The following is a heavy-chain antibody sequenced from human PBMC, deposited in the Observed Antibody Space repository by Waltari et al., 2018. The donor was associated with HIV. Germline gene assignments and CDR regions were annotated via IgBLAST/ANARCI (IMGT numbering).Heavy chain of an antibody. J-gene: IGHJ6*02. CDR2: MYYSGSP. CDR1: GASISSRTYY. Sequence: QLKLLQSGPRLVKPSETLSLTCSVSGASISSRTYYWGWIRQPPGKGLQDLGSMYYSGSPYYTPSPNGRLTLSADTSKNQFSLRLNSVTAADTAVYFCARTTLQWSLTNSDFWTGHPDHYSTLDAWGQGTTVFVSS. V-gene: IGHV4-39*01. CDR3: ARTTLQWSLTNSDFWTGHPDHYSTLDA. D-gene: IGHD3-3*01.